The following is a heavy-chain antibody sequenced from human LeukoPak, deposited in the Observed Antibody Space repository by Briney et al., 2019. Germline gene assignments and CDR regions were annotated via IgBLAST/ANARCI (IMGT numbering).Heavy chain of an antibody. J-gene: IGHJ4*02. V-gene: IGHV3-7*03. CDR3: ARGYCGTDNCYAGPNLDY. CDR2: IKQSGGEK. D-gene: IGHD2-2*01. CDR1: GFTFSNYW. Sequence: PGGSLRLSCVVSGFTFSNYWMAWVRQTPVKGLEWVANIKQSGGEKYYVDSVEGRFTISRDNSKNSLYLQMNSLRAEDTAMYYCARGYCGTDNCYAGPNLDYWGQGTLVTVSS.